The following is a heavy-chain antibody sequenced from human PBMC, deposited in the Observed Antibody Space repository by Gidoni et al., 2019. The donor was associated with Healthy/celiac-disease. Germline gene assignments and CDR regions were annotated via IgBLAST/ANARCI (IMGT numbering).Heavy chain of an antibody. J-gene: IGHJ4*02. Sequence: QVQLQESGPGLVKPSQTLSLTCTVSGGSISSGSYFWSWIRQPAGKGLEWIGRIYTSGSTNYNPSLKSRVTVSVDTSKNQFSLKLSSVTAADTAVYYCAREVITFGGVIVPFDYWGQGTLVTVSS. D-gene: IGHD3-16*02. CDR3: AREVITFGGVIVPFDY. CDR2: IYTSGST. V-gene: IGHV4-61*02. CDR1: GGSISSGSYF.